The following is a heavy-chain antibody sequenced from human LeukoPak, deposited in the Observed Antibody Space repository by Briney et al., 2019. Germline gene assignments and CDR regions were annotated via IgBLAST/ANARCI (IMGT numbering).Heavy chain of an antibody. J-gene: IGHJ4*02. D-gene: IGHD5-18*01. CDR1: GGSFSGYY. V-gene: IGHV4-34*01. CDR2: INHSGST. CDR3: ARVRGYSSGIRWANDY. Sequence: PSETPSLTCAVYGGSFSGYYWSWIRQPPGKGLEWIGEINHSGSTNYNPSLKSRVTISVDTSKNQFSLKLSSVTAADTAVYYGARVRGYSSGIRWANDYWGQGTLVTVSS.